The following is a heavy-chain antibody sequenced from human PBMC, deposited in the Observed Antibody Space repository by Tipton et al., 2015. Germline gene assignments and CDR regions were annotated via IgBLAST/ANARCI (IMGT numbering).Heavy chain of an antibody. J-gene: IGHJ4*02. CDR3: ARLVGYYFDY. Sequence: TLSLTCTVSGGSTSSGDFYWSWVRQPPGKGLEWIGYIYYNGNTYYNPSLKSRVTVSVDRSENQFSLKVSSVTDADTAVYYCARLVGYYFDYWGQGTLVTVSS. CDR1: GGSTSSGDFY. V-gene: IGHV4-30-4*01. CDR2: IYYNGNT. D-gene: IGHD2-2*01.